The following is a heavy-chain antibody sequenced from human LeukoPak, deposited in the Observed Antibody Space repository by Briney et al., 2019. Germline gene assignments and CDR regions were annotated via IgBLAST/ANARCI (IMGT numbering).Heavy chain of an antibody. V-gene: IGHV3-30-3*01. Sequence: GSLRLSCAASGFTFSSYAMHWVRQAPGKGLEWVAVISYDGSNKYYADSVKGRFTISRDNSKNTLYLQMNSLRAEDTAVYYCARDTVVTRWARDYYYGMDVWGQGTTVTVSS. CDR1: GFTFSSYA. D-gene: IGHD4-23*01. CDR3: ARDTVVTRWARDYYYGMDV. J-gene: IGHJ6*02. CDR2: ISYDGSNK.